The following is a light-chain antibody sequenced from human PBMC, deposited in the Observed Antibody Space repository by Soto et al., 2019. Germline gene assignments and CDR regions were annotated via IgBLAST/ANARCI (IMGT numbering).Light chain of an antibody. CDR3: QQGHNWPLT. CDR2: VTS. V-gene: IGKV1-12*01. J-gene: IGKJ5*01. CDR1: QGLSDS. Sequence: DIQMTQSPSSVSASVGDRVTITCRATQGLSDSLAWYQQKPGKAPKLLISVTSRLQSGVPSRFSSSASGTDFTLTIDRLQPEDLATYYCQQGHNWPLTCGQGTRLEIK.